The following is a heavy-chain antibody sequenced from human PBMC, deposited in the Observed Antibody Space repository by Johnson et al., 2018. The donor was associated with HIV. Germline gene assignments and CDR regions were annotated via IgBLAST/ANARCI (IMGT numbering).Heavy chain of an antibody. CDR2: ISYDGSNK. V-gene: IGHV3-30-3*01. D-gene: IGHD3-22*01. J-gene: IGHJ3*02. CDR1: GFTFSSYA. CDR3: I. Sequence: QVQLVESGGGLVQPGRSLRLSCAASGFTFSSYAMHWVRQAPGKGLEWVAVISYDGSNKYYADSVKGRFTISRDNSKNTALYYCARGGRYYDPGAFDIWGQGAMVTVSS.